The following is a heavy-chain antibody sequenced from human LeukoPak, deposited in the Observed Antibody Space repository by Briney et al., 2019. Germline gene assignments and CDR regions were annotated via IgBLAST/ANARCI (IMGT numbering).Heavy chain of an antibody. CDR2: LYSGGST. Sequence: PGGSLRISCAASGITVSSNKMNWVRQAPGKGLEWVSVLYSGGSTNYADSVKGRFTIFRDNSKNTPYLQMNSLRAEDTAVYYCARDLGLGVIDYWGQGTLVIVSS. V-gene: IGHV3-66*01. CDR3: ARDLGLGVIDY. CDR1: GITVSSNK. D-gene: IGHD3-16*01. J-gene: IGHJ4*02.